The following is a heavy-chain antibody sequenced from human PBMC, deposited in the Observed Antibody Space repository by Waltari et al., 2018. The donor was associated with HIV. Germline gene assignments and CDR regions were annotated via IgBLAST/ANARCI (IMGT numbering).Heavy chain of an antibody. V-gene: IGHV3-49*04. CDR2: IRSKAYGGTT. CDR1: GFTFGDHA. Sequence: VQLVESGGGLVQPGRSLRLSCTASGFTFGDHAMSWVRQAPGKGLEWVGFIRSKAYGGTTEYAASVKGRFTISRDDSKSIAYLQMNSLKTEDTAVYYCIRDRVVAGTVYWGQGTLVTVSS. D-gene: IGHD6-19*01. CDR3: IRDRVVAGTVY. J-gene: IGHJ4*02.